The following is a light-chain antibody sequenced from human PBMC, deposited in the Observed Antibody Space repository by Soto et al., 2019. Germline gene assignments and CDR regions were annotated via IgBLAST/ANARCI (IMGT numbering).Light chain of an antibody. CDR1: QSISSY. J-gene: IGKJ1*01. CDR3: QHYNSYSEA. V-gene: IGKV1-9*01. CDR2: AAS. Sequence: LTQSPATLSASVGARVPITCRARQSISSYLAWYQQKPGKAPKLLIYAASTLQYGVPSRFSGSGSGTEFTLTISSLQPDDFATYYCQHYNSYSEAFGQGTKVDIK.